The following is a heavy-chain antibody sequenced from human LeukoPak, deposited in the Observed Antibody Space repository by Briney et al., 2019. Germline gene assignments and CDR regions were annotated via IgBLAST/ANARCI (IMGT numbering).Heavy chain of an antibody. J-gene: IGHJ4*02. D-gene: IGHD2-15*01. CDR2: ISGSGTTI. Sequence: GGSLRLSCAASGFTFTDYYMGWIRQAPGKGLEWLSYISGSGTTIFYADSVKGRFTISRDNAANSLYLQVNSLRAEDSAVYYCASTFPYCTSGTCALGGQGTLVTVSS. CDR1: GFTFTDYY. V-gene: IGHV3-11*04. CDR3: ASTFPYCTSGTCAL.